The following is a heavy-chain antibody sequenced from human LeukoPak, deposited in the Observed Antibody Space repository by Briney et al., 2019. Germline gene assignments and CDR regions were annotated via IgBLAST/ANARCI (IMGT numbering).Heavy chain of an antibody. V-gene: IGHV3-48*03. Sequence: PGGSLRLSSAASGFTFSSYEMNWVRQAPGKGLEWVSYISSSGSTIYYADSVKGRFTISRDNAKNSLYLQMNSLRAEDTAVYYCARGHDYGGHFDYWGQGTLVTVSS. CDR2: ISSSGSTI. CDR1: GFTFSSYE. CDR3: ARGHDYGGHFDY. D-gene: IGHD4/OR15-4a*01. J-gene: IGHJ4*02.